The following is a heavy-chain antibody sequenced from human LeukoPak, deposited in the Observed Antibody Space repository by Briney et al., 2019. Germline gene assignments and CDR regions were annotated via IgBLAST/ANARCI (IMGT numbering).Heavy chain of an antibody. D-gene: IGHD4-17*01. CDR1: GYSFTSYW. CDR2: IYPGDSDT. Sequence: GESLKISCKGSGYSFTSYWIGWVRQMPGKGLEWMGIIYPGDSDTRYSPSFQGQVTISADKSISTAYLQWSSLKASDTAMYYCARPVYDYGDYTGAFDIWGQGTMVTVSS. V-gene: IGHV5-51*01. J-gene: IGHJ3*02. CDR3: ARPVYDYGDYTGAFDI.